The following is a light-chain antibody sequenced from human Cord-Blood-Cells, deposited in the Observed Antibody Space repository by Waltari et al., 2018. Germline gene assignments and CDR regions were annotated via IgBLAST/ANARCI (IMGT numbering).Light chain of an antibody. Sequence: SQLTQSPSSPSASVGDRVRITCRASQGISSYLAWYQQKPGKAPKLLIYAASTLQSGVPSRFSGSGSGTEFTLTISSLQPEDFATYYCQQLNSYPHSFGQGTKLEIK. CDR1: QGISSY. J-gene: IGKJ2*03. CDR2: AAS. V-gene: IGKV1-9*01. CDR3: QQLNSYPHS.